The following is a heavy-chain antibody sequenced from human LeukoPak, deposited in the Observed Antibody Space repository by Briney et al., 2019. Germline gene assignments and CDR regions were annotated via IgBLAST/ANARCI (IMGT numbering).Heavy chain of an antibody. J-gene: IGHJ6*02. Sequence: ASVKVSCKASGYTFTSYDINWLRQATGQGLEWMGWMNPNSGNTGYAQKFQGRVTMTRNTSISTAYMELSSLRSEDTAVYYCARGRYDFWSGYSTYGMDVWGQGTTVTVSS. CDR2: MNPNSGNT. CDR3: ARGRYDFWSGYSTYGMDV. D-gene: IGHD3-3*01. V-gene: IGHV1-8*01. CDR1: GYTFTSYD.